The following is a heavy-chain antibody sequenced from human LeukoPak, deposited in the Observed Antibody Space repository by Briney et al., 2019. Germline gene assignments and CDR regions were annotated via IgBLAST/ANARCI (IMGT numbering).Heavy chain of an antibody. J-gene: IGHJ5*02. CDR3: ARDAPLVPAAGVLAA. CDR1: GFTVSDNY. V-gene: IGHV3-53*01. D-gene: IGHD2-2*01. CDR2: MYSRGDT. Sequence: PGGSLSLSCAASGFTVSDNYMSWVRQAPGKGLEWVSVMYSRGDTYYADSVKGRFTFSRDISKNTLYLQMNGLRTEDTAMYYCARDAPLVPAAGVLAAWGQGTLVTVSS.